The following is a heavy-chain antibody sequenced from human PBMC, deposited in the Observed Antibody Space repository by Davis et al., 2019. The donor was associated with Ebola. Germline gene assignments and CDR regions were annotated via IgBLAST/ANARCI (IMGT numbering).Heavy chain of an antibody. CDR2: INGDGTSR. CDR3: ARDEDVPYFFYV. CDR1: TFTFKNDW. Sequence: PGGSLRLSCEASTFTFKNDWMHWVRQSPGKGLVWVARINGDGTSRSYADSVKGRFTISRDNSKDTVFLHMSGLRPEDTAMYYCARDEDVPYFFYVWGQGALVIVSS. J-gene: IGHJ4*02. V-gene: IGHV3-74*01. D-gene: IGHD2-15*01.